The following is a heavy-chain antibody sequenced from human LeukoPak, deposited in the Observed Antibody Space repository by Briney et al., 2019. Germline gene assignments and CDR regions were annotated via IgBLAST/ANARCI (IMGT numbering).Heavy chain of an antibody. Sequence: GGSLRLSCAASGFIFSSYTMMCVREAPGKGLEYVSSITSSSSYISYADSVTGQFTISRDNAKNSLYLQMNSLRAEDTAVYYCARVAPGYTGYSSAWYTDYWGQGTLVSVSS. V-gene: IGHV3-21*01. J-gene: IGHJ4*02. CDR3: ARVAPGYTGYSSAWYTDY. CDR2: ITSSSSYI. D-gene: IGHD6-19*01. CDR1: GFIFSSYT.